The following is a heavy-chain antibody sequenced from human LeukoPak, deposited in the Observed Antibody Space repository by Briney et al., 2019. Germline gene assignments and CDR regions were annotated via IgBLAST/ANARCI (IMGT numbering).Heavy chain of an antibody. Sequence: SETLSLTCTVSGGSISSSSYYWGWIRQPPGKGLEWIGSIYYSGSTYYNPSLKSRVTISVDTSKNQFSLKLSSVTAADTAVYYCASFSYYDSSAFDYWGQGTLVTVSS. D-gene: IGHD3-22*01. CDR2: IYYSGST. V-gene: IGHV4-39*01. CDR3: ASFSYYDSSAFDY. J-gene: IGHJ4*02. CDR1: GGSISSSSYY.